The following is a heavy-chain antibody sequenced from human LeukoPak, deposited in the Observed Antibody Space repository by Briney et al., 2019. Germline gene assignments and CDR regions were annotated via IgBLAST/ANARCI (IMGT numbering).Heavy chain of an antibody. CDR1: GSTFSDHY. Sequence: PGGSLRLSCAASGSTFSDHYMDWVRQAPGKGLEWVGRSRNKANSYTTEYAASVKGRFIISRDDSKNSLYLQMNSLKTEDTAVYYCARSKQLAYDYWGQGTLVTVSS. V-gene: IGHV3-72*01. CDR2: SRNKANSYTT. CDR3: ARSKQLAYDY. J-gene: IGHJ4*02. D-gene: IGHD1-1*01.